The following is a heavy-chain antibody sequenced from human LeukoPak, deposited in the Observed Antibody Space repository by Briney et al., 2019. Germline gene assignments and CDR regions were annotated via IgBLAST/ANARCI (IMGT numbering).Heavy chain of an antibody. J-gene: IGHJ1*01. CDR1: GFAFNTYA. CDR3: AREADCGTLGCSPGDLDL. V-gene: IGHV3-23*01. D-gene: IGHD2-21*01. CDR2: ISNSGSST. Sequence: GGSLRLSCAASGFAFNTYAMTWVRQAPGKGLEWVSGISNSGSSTYYADSVKGRFTISRDNAKNSLYLQMNSLRAEDTAVYYCAREADCGTLGCSPGDLDLWGQGTLVAVSS.